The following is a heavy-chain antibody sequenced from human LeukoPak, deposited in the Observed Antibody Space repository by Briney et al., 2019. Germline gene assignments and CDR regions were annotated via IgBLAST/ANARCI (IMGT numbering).Heavy chain of an antibody. D-gene: IGHD3-10*01. Sequence: SETLSLTCTVSGGSIGSYYWSWVRQPPGKGLEWVGYIYYSGSTNYNPSLKSRVTISVDTSKNQFSLKLSSVTAADTAVYYCARLAYGSGSSYWGQGTLVTVSS. CDR1: GGSIGSYY. CDR3: ARLAYGSGSSY. J-gene: IGHJ4*02. CDR2: IYYSGST. V-gene: IGHV4-59*01.